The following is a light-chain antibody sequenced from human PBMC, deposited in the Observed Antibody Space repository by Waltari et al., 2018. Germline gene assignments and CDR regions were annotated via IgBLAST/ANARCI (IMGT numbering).Light chain of an antibody. J-gene: IGKJ1*01. CDR2: EAS. Sequence: EIQMTQSPSTLSASVGDRVIVTCRASQSIGRWLAWYQQKPGKAPKLLIFEASSLESGVPSRCSGSGSGTEFTLTISSLQPDDFATYYCQQYDDYLGTVGQGTRVEIK. V-gene: IGKV1-5*03. CDR1: QSIGRW. CDR3: QQYDDYLGT.